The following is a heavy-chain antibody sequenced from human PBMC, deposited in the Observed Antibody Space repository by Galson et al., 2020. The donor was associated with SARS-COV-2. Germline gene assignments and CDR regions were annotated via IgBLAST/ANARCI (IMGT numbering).Heavy chain of an antibody. CDR2: IWSDGSHK. CDR1: GFSFSTYA. D-gene: IGHD3-10*01. CDR3: ARDYYGSGSYDNWFDP. Sequence: GGSLRLSCAASGFSFSTYAMHWVHQAPGKGLEWVAVIWSDGSHKSYADSVKGRFIISRDNSKNTLYLQMISLRAEDTAVYYCARDYYGSGSYDNWFDPWGQGTLVTVSS. J-gene: IGHJ5*02. V-gene: IGHV3-33*01.